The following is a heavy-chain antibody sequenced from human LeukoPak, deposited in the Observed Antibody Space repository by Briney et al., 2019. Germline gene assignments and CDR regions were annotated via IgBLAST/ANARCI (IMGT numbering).Heavy chain of an antibody. J-gene: IGHJ3*02. Sequence: PGGSLRLSCAASGFTFSDYYMSWIRQAPGKGLEWGSYISSSGSTIYYADFVKGRFTISRDNAKNSLHLQMNSLRVEDTAVYYCARVRSGYYHDAFDIWGQGTMVTVSS. CDR3: ARVRSGYYHDAFDI. V-gene: IGHV3-11*04. D-gene: IGHD3-22*01. CDR1: GFTFSDYY. CDR2: ISSSGSTI.